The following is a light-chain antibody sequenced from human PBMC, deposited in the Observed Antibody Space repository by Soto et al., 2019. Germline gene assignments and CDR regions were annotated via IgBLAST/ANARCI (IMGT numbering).Light chain of an antibody. J-gene: IGKJ3*01. CDR1: QSISSW. V-gene: IGKV1-5*01. CDR3: QQYNSYSST. Sequence: DIQMTQSPSTLSASVGDRVTITCRASQSISSWLAWYQQKPGKAPKLLIYDASSFESGVPSRFSGSGSGTEFTLTISSPQPDDFATYYCQQYNSYSSTFGPGTKVDIK. CDR2: DAS.